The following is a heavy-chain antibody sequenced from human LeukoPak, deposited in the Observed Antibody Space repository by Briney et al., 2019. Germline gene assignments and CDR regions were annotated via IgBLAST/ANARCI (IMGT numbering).Heavy chain of an antibody. CDR2: ISPKSDVT. Sequence: GASVKVSCKASGYSFTSNYIHWVRQAPGHGLEWMGWISPKSDVTNYAQKFQGWVTMTRDTSIDTVYMELATLKSDDTAVYYCASEYYDTLTGYSEGLDVWGQGTTVIVSS. J-gene: IGHJ6*02. D-gene: IGHD3-9*01. V-gene: IGHV1-2*04. CDR1: GYSFTSNY. CDR3: ASEYYDTLTGYSEGLDV.